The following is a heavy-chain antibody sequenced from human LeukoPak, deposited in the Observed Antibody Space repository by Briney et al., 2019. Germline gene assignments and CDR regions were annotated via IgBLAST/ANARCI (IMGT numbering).Heavy chain of an antibody. J-gene: IGHJ6*02. CDR1: GGSFSGYY. V-gene: IGHV4-34*01. D-gene: IGHD2-8*01. Sequence: PSETLSLTCAVYGGSFSGYYWSWIRQPPGKGLEWIGEINHSGSTNYNPSLKRRVTISVDTSKNQFSLKLSSVTAADTAVYYCASLIYGMDVWGQGTTVTVSS. CDR2: INHSGST. CDR3: ASLIYGMDV.